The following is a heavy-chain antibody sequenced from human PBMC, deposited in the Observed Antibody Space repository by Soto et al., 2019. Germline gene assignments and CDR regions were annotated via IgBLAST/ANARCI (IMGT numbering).Heavy chain of an antibody. V-gene: IGHV1-3*01. CDR2: INAGNGNT. CDR3: ALNFGSSYGYQYYFDY. J-gene: IGHJ4*02. D-gene: IGHD5-18*01. CDR1: GYTFTSYA. Sequence: QVQLVQSGAEVKKPGASVKVSCKASGYTFTSYAMHWVRQAPGQRLEWMGWINAGNGNTKYSQKFQGRVTITRDTSASTAYMELSTLRSEDTAVYYCALNFGSSYGYQYYFDYWGQGTLVTVSS.